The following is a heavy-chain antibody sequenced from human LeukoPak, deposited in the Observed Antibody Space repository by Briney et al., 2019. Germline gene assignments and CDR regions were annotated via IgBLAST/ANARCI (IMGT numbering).Heavy chain of an antibody. CDR3: ARTGSGYCSSTSCYTTADY. V-gene: IGHV1-69*13. CDR1: GGTFSSYA. D-gene: IGHD2-2*02. Sequence: ASVKVSCKASGGTFSSYAISWVRQAPGQGLEWMGGIIPIFGTANYAQKFQGRVTITADESTSTAYMELSSLRSEDTAVYYCARTGSGYCSSTSCYTTADYWGQGTLVTVSS. CDR2: IIPIFGTA. J-gene: IGHJ4*02.